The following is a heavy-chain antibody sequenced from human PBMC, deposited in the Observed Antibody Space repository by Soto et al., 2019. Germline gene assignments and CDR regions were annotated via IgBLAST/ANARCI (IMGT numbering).Heavy chain of an antibody. CDR1: GDSINSGDYY. J-gene: IGHJ5*02. V-gene: IGHV4-61*08. D-gene: IGHD3-16*01. CDR3: ARVPLDKYMIYWYAP. CDR2: VYFSGST. Sequence: PSETLSLTCSVSGDSINSGDYYWTWMRQAPGKGLQWVGHVYFSGSTNYNPSLKSRVTISLDTSKNQFSLKLRSVTAGDTAVYYCARVPLDKYMIYWYAPWGQGTLVTGSS.